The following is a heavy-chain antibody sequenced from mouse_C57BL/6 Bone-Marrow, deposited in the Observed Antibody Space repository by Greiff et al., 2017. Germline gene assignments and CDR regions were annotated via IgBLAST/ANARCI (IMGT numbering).Heavy chain of an antibody. Sequence: QVQLQQPGAELVKPGASVKLSCKASGYTFTSYWMHWVKQRPGQGLEWIGMIHPNSGSTNYNEKFKSKATLTVDKSSSTAYMQLSSLTSDDSAVYYCARRPYGNFFDYWGQGTTLTVSS. D-gene: IGHD2-1*01. CDR2: IHPNSGST. J-gene: IGHJ2*01. CDR1: GYTFTSYW. V-gene: IGHV1-64*01. CDR3: ARRPYGNFFDY.